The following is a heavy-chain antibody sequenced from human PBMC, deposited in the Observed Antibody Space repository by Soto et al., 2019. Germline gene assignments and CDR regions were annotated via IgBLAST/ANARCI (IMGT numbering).Heavy chain of an antibody. CDR1: GYTFTSYG. CDR2: ISAYNGNT. D-gene: IGHD3-22*01. CDR3: ARDRYYYDSSGYYSLVDY. J-gene: IGHJ4*02. V-gene: IGHV1-18*01. Sequence: GASVKVSCKASGYTFTSYGISWVRQAPGQGREWMGWISAYNGNTNYAQKLQGRVTMTTDTSTSTAYMELRSLRSDDTAVYYCARDRYYYDSSGYYSLVDYWGQGTLVTVSS.